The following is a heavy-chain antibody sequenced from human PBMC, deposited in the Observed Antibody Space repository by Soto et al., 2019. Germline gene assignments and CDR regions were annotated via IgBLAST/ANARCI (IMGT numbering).Heavy chain of an antibody. V-gene: IGHV3-7*01. J-gene: IGHJ3*02. CDR3: ASNYDYIWGSYREQNDAFDI. D-gene: IGHD3-16*02. Sequence: QPGGSLRLSCAASGFTFSSYWMSWVRQAPGKGLEWVANIKQDGSEKYYVDSVKGRFTISRDNAKNSLYLQMNSLRAEDTAVYYCASNYDYIWGSYREQNDAFDIWGQGTMVTVSS. CDR1: GFTFSSYW. CDR2: IKQDGSEK.